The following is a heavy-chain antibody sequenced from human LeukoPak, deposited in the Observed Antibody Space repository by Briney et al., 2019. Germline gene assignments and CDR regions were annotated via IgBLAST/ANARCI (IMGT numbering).Heavy chain of an antibody. Sequence: PGGSLRLSCAASGFTFSSYAMSWVRQAPGKGLEWVSSISSSSSYIYYADSVKGRFTISRDNAKNSLYLQMNSLRAEDTAVYYCASHPPPSAYDFWSGYYSEGYYYYYYYMDVWGKGTTVTVSS. D-gene: IGHD3-3*01. V-gene: IGHV3-21*01. J-gene: IGHJ6*03. CDR3: ASHPPPSAYDFWSGYYSEGYYYYYYYMDV. CDR1: GFTFSSYA. CDR2: ISSSSSYI.